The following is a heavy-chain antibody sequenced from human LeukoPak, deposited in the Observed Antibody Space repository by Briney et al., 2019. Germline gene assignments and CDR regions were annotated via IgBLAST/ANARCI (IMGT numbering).Heavy chain of an antibody. Sequence: GGSLRLSCAASGFTFSSYAMSWVRQAPGKGLEWVSAISGSGGSTYYADSVKGRFTISRDNAKNTLYLQMNSLRAEDTAVYYCAKDRGGNSGGYWGQGTLVTVSS. D-gene: IGHD4-23*01. J-gene: IGHJ4*02. V-gene: IGHV3-23*01. CDR3: AKDRGGNSGGY. CDR2: ISGSGGST. CDR1: GFTFSSYA.